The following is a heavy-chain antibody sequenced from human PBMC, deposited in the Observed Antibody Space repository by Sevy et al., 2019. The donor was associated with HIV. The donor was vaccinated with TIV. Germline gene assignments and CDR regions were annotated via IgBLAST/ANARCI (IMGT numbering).Heavy chain of an antibody. Sequence: ASVKVSCKTSGYTFTAYYMHWLRQAPGQGLEWMGWINPNSGDTNFAQKFQGRVTMTSDASITTAYMELSSLKSDDTAMYYCAKDGHPWSLNWFDPWGQGTLVTVSS. CDR1: GYTFTAYY. V-gene: IGHV1-2*02. CDR3: AKDGHPWSLNWFDP. D-gene: IGHD2-8*01. CDR2: INPNSGDT. J-gene: IGHJ5*02.